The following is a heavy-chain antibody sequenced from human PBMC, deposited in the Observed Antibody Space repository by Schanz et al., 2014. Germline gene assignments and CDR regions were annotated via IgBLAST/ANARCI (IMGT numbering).Heavy chain of an antibody. CDR1: GFTFSTSA. V-gene: IGHV3-23*04. J-gene: IGHJ4*02. CDR3: AKSQGSSFDS. D-gene: IGHD6-13*01. CDR2: ILGLASTT. Sequence: EVQLVQSGGGLVQPGGSLRLSCAASGFTFSTSAMSWVRQVPGKGLEWVSAILGLASTTYYADSVKGRFTISSDNSKSTLYLQMSSLRAEDTAVYYCAKSQGSSFDSWGQGTLVTVSS.